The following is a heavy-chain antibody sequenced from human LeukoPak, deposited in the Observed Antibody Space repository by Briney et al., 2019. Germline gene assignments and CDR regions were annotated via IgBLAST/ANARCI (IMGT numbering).Heavy chain of an antibody. CDR2: INPNNGAT. V-gene: IGHV1-2*02. D-gene: IGHD2-15*01. CDR1: GYTFTGYY. CDR3: ARDVVVVVGASRSNFYFYMDV. Sequence: ASVKVSCKASGYTFTGYYIHWVRQAPGQGLEWMGWINPNNGATNYAQKFQGRITMTRDTSITTAYMELSSLRSDATAIYYCARDVVVVVGASRSNFYFYMDVWGKGTTVTVSS. J-gene: IGHJ6*03.